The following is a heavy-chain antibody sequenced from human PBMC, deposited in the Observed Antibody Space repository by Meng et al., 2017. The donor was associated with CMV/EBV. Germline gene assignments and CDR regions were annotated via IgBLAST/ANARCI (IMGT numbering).Heavy chain of an antibody. V-gene: IGHV3-30*04. J-gene: IGHJ4*02. CDR2: ISYDGSNK. Sequence: GGSLRLSCAASGFTFSSYAMHWVRQAPGKGLEWVAVISYDGSNKYYADSVKGRFTISRDNSKNTLYLQMNSLRAEDTAVYYFARERVVPAARPGYFDYWGQGTLVTVSS. D-gene: IGHD2-2*02. CDR1: GFTFSSYA. CDR3: ARERVVPAARPGYFDY.